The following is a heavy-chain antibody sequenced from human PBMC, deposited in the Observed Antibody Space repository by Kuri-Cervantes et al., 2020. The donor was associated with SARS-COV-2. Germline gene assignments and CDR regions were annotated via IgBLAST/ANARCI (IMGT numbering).Heavy chain of an antibody. CDR2: IYYSGST. CDR1: GGSISSGGYY. J-gene: IGHJ4*02. Sequence: SETLSLTCTVTGGSISSGGYYRSWIRQHPGKGLEWIGYIYYSGSTYYNPSLKSRVTISVDKSKNQFSLTLSSVTAADTAVYCCARAVDIVVVSAAVYYFDYWGQGTLVTVSS. V-gene: IGHV4-31*03. CDR3: ARAVDIVVVSAAVYYFDY. D-gene: IGHD2-2*01.